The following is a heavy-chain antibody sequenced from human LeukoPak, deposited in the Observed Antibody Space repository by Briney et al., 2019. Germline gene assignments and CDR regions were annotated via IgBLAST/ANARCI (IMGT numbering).Heavy chain of an antibody. Sequence: KPSETLSLTCTVSGGSISSSSYYWGWIRQPPGKGLEWIGSIYYSGSTYYSPSLKSRVTISVDTSKNQFSLRLSSVTAADTAIYYCARWGSRGWYGDYWGLGTLVTVSS. D-gene: IGHD6-19*01. J-gene: IGHJ4*02. CDR2: IYYSGST. V-gene: IGHV4-39*01. CDR3: ARWGSRGWYGDY. CDR1: GGSISSSSYY.